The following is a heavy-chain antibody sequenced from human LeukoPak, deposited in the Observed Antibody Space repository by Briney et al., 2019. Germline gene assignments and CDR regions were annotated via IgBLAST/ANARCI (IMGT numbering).Heavy chain of an antibody. D-gene: IGHD2-21*02. V-gene: IGHV4-59*01. CDR2: IYDSGST. CDR1: GGSIRSYH. J-gene: IGHJ4*02. Sequence: SETLSLTCTVSGGSIRSYHWSWIRQPPGKRLEWVGYIYDSGSTNYNPSLKSRVTISIDTSKNQFSLKLSSVTAADTAVYYCAREEYCGGDCYSGFDYWGQGTLVTVSS. CDR3: AREEYCGGDCYSGFDY.